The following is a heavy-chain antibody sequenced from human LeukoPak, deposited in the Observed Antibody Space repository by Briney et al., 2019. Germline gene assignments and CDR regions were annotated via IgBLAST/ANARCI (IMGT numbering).Heavy chain of an antibody. CDR3: AKADNEYYFDY. CDR1: GGSISSYY. V-gene: IGHV4-59*08. Sequence: SETLSLTCTVSGGSISSYYWSWIRQPPGKGLEWIGYIYYSGSTNYNPSLKSRATISVDTSKNQFSLKLSSVTAADTAVYYCAKADNEYYFDYWGQGTLVTVSS. CDR2: IYYSGST. J-gene: IGHJ4*02. D-gene: IGHD1-1*01.